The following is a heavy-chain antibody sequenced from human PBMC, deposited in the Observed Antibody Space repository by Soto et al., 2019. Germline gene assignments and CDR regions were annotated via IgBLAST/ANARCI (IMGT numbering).Heavy chain of an antibody. CDR1: GFTFSSYA. D-gene: IGHD6-19*01. CDR2: ISGSGGST. CDR3: AKVPAAVADHELYYFDY. J-gene: IGHJ4*02. V-gene: IGHV3-23*01. Sequence: GGSLRLSCAASGFTFSSYAMSWVRQAPGKGLEWVSAISGSGGSTYYADSVKGRFTISRDNSKNTLYLQMNSLRAEDTAVYYCAKVPAAVADHELYYFDYWGQGTLVTVSS.